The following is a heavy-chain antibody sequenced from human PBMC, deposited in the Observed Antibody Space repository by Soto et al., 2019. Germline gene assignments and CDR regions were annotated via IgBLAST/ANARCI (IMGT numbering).Heavy chain of an antibody. CDR1: GFTFSSYS. V-gene: IGHV3-21*01. CDR2: ISSSSSYI. Sequence: GGSLRLSCAASGFTFSSYSMNWVRQAPGKGLEWVSSISSSSSYIYYADSVKGRFTISRDNAKNSLYLQMNSLRAEDTAVYHCARGLFDSPPGLVDYWGQGTLVTVSS. CDR3: ARGLFDSPPGLVDY. J-gene: IGHJ4*02. D-gene: IGHD3-9*01.